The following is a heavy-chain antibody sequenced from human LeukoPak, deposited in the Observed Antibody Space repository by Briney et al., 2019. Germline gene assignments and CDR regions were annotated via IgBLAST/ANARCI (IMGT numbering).Heavy chain of an antibody. CDR2: INPNSGGT. CDR3: ARAAWDTAMVTFDY. Sequence: AATVKISCKVSGYTFTDYYMHWVQQAPGQGLEWMGRINPNSGGTNYAQKFQGRVTMTRDTSISTAYMELSRLGSDDTAVYYCARAAWDTAMVTFDYWGQGTLVTVSS. D-gene: IGHD5-18*01. V-gene: IGHV1-2*06. J-gene: IGHJ4*02. CDR1: GYTFTDYY.